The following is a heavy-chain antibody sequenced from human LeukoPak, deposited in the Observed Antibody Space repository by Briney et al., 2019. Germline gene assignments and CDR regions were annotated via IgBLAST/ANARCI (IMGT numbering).Heavy chain of an antibody. CDR1: GGSISSSSYY. Sequence: SETLSLTCTVSGGSISSSSYYWGWIRQPPGKGLEWIGSIYYSGSTYYNPSLKSRVTISVDTSKNQFSLKLSSVTAADTAVYYCARLGLSPPPSTDYYYAFDDWGQGTLVTVSS. CDR3: ARLGLSPPPSTDYYYAFDD. D-gene: IGHD3-22*01. CDR2: IYYSGST. J-gene: IGHJ4*02. V-gene: IGHV4-39*07.